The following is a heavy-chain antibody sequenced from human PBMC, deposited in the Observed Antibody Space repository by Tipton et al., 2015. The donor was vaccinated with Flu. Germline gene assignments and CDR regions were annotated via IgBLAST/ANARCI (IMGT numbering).Heavy chain of an antibody. D-gene: IGHD4-23*01. CDR1: GFTFSSYA. Sequence: SLRLSCAASGFTFSSYAMHWVRQAPGKGLEWVAVISYGGSNKYYADSVKGRFTISRDSSKNTLYLQMNSLRAEDTAVYYCARDAYGGNSGVDYWGQGTLVTVSS. V-gene: IGHV3-30*01. CDR2: ISYGGSNK. CDR3: ARDAYGGNSGVDY. J-gene: IGHJ4*02.